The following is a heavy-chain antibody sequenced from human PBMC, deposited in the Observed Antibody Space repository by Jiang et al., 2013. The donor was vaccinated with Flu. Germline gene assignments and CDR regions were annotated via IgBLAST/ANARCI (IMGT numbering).Heavy chain of an antibody. V-gene: IGHV1-2*02. CDR3: ARITLGSSGYHDAFDI. Sequence: SGAEVKKPGASVKVSCKASGYTFTGYYMHWVRQAPGQGLEWMGWINPNSGGTNYAQKFQGRVTMTRDTSISTAYMELSRLRSDDTAVYYCARITLGSSGYHDAFDIWGQGTMVTVSS. CDR1: GYTFTGYY. J-gene: IGHJ3*02. D-gene: IGHD3-22*01. CDR2: INPNSGGT.